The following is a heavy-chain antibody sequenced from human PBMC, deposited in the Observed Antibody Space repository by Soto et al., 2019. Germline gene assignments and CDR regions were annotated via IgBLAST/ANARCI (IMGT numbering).Heavy chain of an antibody. J-gene: IGHJ4*02. Sequence: GGSLRLSCTASGITFNNYALSWVRQAPGKGLEWVSGISASGANTFYADSVKGRFTISRDNSKNTLSLQVNSLRADDTAVYYCAKEHGGGISTITGYFDYWGRGTLVTVSS. CDR2: ISASGANT. V-gene: IGHV3-23*01. D-gene: IGHD5-12*01. CDR1: GITFNNYA. CDR3: AKEHGGGISTITGYFDY.